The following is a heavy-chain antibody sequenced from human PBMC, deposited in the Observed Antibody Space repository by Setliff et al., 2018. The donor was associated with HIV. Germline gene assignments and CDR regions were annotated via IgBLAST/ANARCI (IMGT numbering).Heavy chain of an antibody. V-gene: IGHV3-23*01. CDR1: GFTISSYA. CDR3: TKGVQRLRPCYFDS. D-gene: IGHD4-17*01. Sequence: PGESLKISCAASGFTISSYAMSWVRQAPGKGLEWVSGIRDSGVSVYYADSVMGRFTISRDNSKNTLYLQMNSLRVEDTAIYYCTKGVQRLRPCYFDSWGQGTLVTVSS. CDR2: IRDSGVSV. J-gene: IGHJ4*02.